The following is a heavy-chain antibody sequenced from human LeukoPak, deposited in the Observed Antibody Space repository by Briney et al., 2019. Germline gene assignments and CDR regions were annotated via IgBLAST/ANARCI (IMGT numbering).Heavy chain of an antibody. V-gene: IGHV1-18*04. CDR2: ISAYNGNT. CDR3: ARAFARAGTGRWFDP. J-gene: IGHJ5*02. CDR1: GYTFTGYY. D-gene: IGHD6-19*01. Sequence: ASVKVSCKASGYTFTGYYMHWVRQAPGQGLEWMGWISAYNGNTNYAQKLQGRVTMTTDTSTSTAYMELRSLRSDDTAVYYCARAFARAGTGRWFDPWGQGTLVTVSS.